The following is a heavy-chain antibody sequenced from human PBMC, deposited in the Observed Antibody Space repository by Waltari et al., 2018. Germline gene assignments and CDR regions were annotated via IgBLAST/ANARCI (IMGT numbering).Heavy chain of an antibody. V-gene: IGHV1-18*01. CDR2: ISAYNGNT. Sequence: GLEWRGWISAYNGNTNYAQKVQGRVTMTKDTSTSTAYMELRSLRSDDTAVYYCARAGATAMVLRGAFDIWGQGTMVTVSS. D-gene: IGHD5-18*01. CDR3: ARAGATAMVLRGAFDI. J-gene: IGHJ3*02.